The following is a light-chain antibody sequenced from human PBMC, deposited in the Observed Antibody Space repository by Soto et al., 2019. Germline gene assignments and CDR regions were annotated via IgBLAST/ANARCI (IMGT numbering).Light chain of an antibody. J-gene: IGKJ5*01. CDR1: QSISSY. V-gene: IGKV1-39*01. CDR2: AAS. Sequence: DIQMTQSPSSLSASVGDRVTITCRASQSISSYLNWYQQKPGKAPKLLIYAASSLQSGVPSRFSGSGSRTDFTLTISRLEPEDFAVYYCQQYGSSPITFGQGTRLEIK. CDR3: QQYGSSPIT.